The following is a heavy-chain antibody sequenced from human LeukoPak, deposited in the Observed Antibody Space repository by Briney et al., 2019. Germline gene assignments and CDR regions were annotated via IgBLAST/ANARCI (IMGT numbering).Heavy chain of an antibody. J-gene: IGHJ4*02. CDR2: ISYDGSNK. CDR1: GFTFSSYA. CDR3: ARDNYDSSGYSSFDY. Sequence: GRSLRLSCAASGFTFSSYAMHWVRQAPGKGLEWVAVISYDGSNKYYADSVKGRFTISRDNSKNTLYLQMNSLRAEDTAVYYCARDNYDSSGYSSFDYWGQGTLVTVSS. V-gene: IGHV3-30-3*01. D-gene: IGHD3-22*01.